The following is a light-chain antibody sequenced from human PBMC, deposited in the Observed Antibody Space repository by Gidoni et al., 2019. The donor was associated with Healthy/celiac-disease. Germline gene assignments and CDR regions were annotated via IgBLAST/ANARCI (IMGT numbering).Light chain of an antibody. CDR2: WAS. J-gene: IGKJ4*01. CDR1: QSVLYSSNNKNY. CDR3: QQYYSTPAHT. V-gene: IGKV4-1*01. Sequence: DIVMIQFPDSLAVSLGERATINCKSSQSVLYSSNNKNYLAWYQQKPGQPPKLLIYWASTRESGVPDRFSGSGSGTDFTLTISSLQAEDVAVYYCQQYYSTPAHTFGGXTKVEIK.